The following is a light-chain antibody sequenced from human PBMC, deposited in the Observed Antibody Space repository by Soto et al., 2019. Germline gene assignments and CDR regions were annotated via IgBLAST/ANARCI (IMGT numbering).Light chain of an antibody. Sequence: SAVNQLASVSGSRGPSITLSCTGTSSDVGSYNLVSWYQQHPGKAPKLMIYEVSERPSGVSDRFSGSKSGNTASLMISGLQAEDEADYYCCSDAVSSTQSYVFGSGTKVTVL. CDR1: SSDVGSYNL. J-gene: IGLJ1*01. V-gene: IGLV2-23*02. CDR2: EVS. CDR3: CSDAVSSTQSYV.